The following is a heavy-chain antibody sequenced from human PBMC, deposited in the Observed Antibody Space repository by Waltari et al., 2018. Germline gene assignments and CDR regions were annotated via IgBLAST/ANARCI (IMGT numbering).Heavy chain of an antibody. CDR1: GDSMNTYY. V-gene: IGHV4-59*12. Sequence: QVQLQESGPGLVKPSETLSLICNVSGDSMNTYYWSWIRQPPGKGLEWIGYVYYSGNTNYNPSRKGRVTMSVDTSKNQFSLKLTSLTAADTAIYYCARGGGPIRVPFDYWGQGTLVTVSP. J-gene: IGHJ4*02. CDR2: VYYSGNT. CDR3: ARGGGPIRVPFDY. D-gene: IGHD5-12*01.